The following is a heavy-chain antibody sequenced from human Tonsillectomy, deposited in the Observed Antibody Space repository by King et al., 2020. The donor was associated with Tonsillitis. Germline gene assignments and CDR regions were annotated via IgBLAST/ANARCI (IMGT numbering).Heavy chain of an antibody. CDR3: ARGKYDFWSAYSDYFDY. CDR2: INHSGST. Sequence: VQLQQWGAGLLKPSETLSLTCAIYGGSFSDYFWSWIRQPPGKGLEWMGAINHSGSTHFTPSLKSRVTISMDTSKDQFSRKLSSVTSADTALYYWARGKYDFWSAYSDYFDYWGRGTLVTVSS. D-gene: IGHD3-3*01. J-gene: IGHJ4*02. V-gene: IGHV4-34*01. CDR1: GGSFSDYF.